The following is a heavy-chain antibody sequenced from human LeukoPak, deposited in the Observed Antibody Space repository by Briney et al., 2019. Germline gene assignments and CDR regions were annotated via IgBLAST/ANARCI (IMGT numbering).Heavy chain of an antibody. J-gene: IGHJ4*02. CDR3: AGGMATIPY. D-gene: IGHD5-24*01. V-gene: IGHV4-59*01. CDR2: VYYSGNT. Sequence: SETLSLTCTVSGGSISGFYWNWIRQPPGKGLEWIGYVYYSGNTNYNPSLKSRVTISVDTSKNQFSLKLSSVTAADTAVHYCAGGMATIPYWGQGTLVTVSS. CDR1: GGSISGFY.